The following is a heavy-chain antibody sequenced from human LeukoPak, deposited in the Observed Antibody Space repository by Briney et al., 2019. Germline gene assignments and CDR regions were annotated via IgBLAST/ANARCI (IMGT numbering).Heavy chain of an antibody. CDR2: INSDGSST. V-gene: IGHV3-74*01. CDR3: AKGKINHEGAFDI. J-gene: IGHJ3*02. CDR1: GFTFSSYW. Sequence: GGSLRLSCAASGFTFSSYWMHWVRQAPGKGLVWVSRINSDGSSTSYADSEKGRFTISRDNSKNMLYLQMNSLRAEDTAVYYCAKGKINHEGAFDIWGQGTLVIVSS.